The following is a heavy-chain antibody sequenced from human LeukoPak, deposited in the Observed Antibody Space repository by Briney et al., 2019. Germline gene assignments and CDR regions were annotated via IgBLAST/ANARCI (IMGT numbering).Heavy chain of an antibody. Sequence: PGRSLRLSCAASGFTFSSYGMHWVRQAPGKGLEWVANIKQDGSEKYYVDSVKGRFTISRDNAKNSLYLQMNSLRAEDTAVYYCARGALYDYVWGSYRYTPEYYYYMDVWGKGTTVTVSS. CDR3: ARGALYDYVWGSYRYTPEYYYYMDV. CDR1: GFTFSSYG. CDR2: IKQDGSEK. D-gene: IGHD3-16*02. J-gene: IGHJ6*03. V-gene: IGHV3-7*01.